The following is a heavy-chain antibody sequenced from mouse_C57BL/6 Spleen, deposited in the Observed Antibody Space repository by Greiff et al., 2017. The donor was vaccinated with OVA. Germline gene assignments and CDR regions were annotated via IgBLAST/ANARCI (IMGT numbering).Heavy chain of an antibody. Sequence: QVQLQQPGAELVRPGSSVKLSCKASGYTFTSYWLAWVKQRPGQGLEWIGNIYPSDSETHYNQKFKDKATLTVDKSSSTAYMQLSSLTSEDSAVYYCARFDYLYAMDYWGQGTSVTVSS. D-gene: IGHD2-4*01. CDR2: IYPSDSET. CDR3: ARFDYLYAMDY. J-gene: IGHJ4*01. CDR1: GYTFTSYW. V-gene: IGHV1-61*01.